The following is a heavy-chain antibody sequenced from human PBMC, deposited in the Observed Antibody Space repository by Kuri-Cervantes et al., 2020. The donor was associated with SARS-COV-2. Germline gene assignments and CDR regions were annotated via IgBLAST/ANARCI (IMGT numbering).Heavy chain of an antibody. CDR3: AKTSSVRGLPFDY. J-gene: IGHJ4*02. CDR1: GFTFSSYA. V-gene: IGHV3-30-3*02. CDR2: ISYDGSNK. D-gene: IGHD3-10*01. Sequence: GESLKISCAASGFTFSSYAMHWVRQAPGKGLEWVAVISYDGSNKYYADSVKGRFTISRDNSKNTLYLQMNSLRAEDAAVYYCAKTSSVRGLPFDYWGQGTLVTVSS.